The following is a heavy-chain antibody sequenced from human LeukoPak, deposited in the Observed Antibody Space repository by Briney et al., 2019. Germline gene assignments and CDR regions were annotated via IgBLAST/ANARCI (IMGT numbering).Heavy chain of an antibody. CDR2: IYYSGST. CDR3: ARGIRITMIVVVITTGLYYFDY. CDR1: GGSISSYY. D-gene: IGHD3-22*01. J-gene: IGHJ4*02. Sequence: PSETLSLTCTVSGGSISSYYWSWIRQPPGKGLEWIGYIYYSGSTNYNPSLKSRVTISVDTSKNQFSLKLSSVTAADTAVYYCARGIRITMIVVVITTGLYYFDYWGQGTLVTVSS. V-gene: IGHV4-59*01.